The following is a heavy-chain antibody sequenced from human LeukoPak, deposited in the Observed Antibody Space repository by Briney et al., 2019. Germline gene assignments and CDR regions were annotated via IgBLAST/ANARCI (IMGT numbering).Heavy chain of an antibody. CDR3: AKGQDYDILTGYYGSFDY. D-gene: IGHD3-9*01. J-gene: IGHJ4*02. CDR2: ISGSGGST. V-gene: IGHV3-23*01. Sequence: GGSLRLSCAASGFTFSSYAMSWVRQAPGKGLEWVSAISGSGGSTYYADSVKGRFTISRDNSKNTLYLQMNSLRAEDTAVYYCAKGQDYDILTGYYGSFDYWGQGTLVTVSS. CDR1: GFTFSSYA.